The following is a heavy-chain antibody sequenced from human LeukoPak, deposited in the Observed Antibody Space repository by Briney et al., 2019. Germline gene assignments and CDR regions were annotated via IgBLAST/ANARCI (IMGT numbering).Heavy chain of an antibody. J-gene: IGHJ6*02. CDR3: ARVGDSSGYYYYGMDV. Sequence: GGSLRLSCAASGFTFSSYSMNWVRQAPGKGLEWVSSISSSSSYIYYADPVKGRFTISRDNAKNSLYLQMNSLRAEDTAVYYCARVGDSSGYYYYGMDVWGQGTTVTVSS. D-gene: IGHD3-22*01. CDR2: ISSSSSYI. CDR1: GFTFSSYS. V-gene: IGHV3-21*01.